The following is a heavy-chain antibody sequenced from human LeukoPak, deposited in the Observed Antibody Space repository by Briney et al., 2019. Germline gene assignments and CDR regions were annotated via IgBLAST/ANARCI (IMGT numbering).Heavy chain of an antibody. CDR2: IYYSGST. Sequence: SETLSLTCTVSGGSISSYYWSWIRQPPGKGLEWIGYIYYSGSTNYNPSLKSRVTISVDTSKNQFSLKLSSVTAADTAVYYCAREDSNYVYWFDPWGQGTLVTVSS. V-gene: IGHV4-59*01. CDR3: AREDSNYVYWFDP. CDR1: GGSISSYY. D-gene: IGHD4-11*01. J-gene: IGHJ5*02.